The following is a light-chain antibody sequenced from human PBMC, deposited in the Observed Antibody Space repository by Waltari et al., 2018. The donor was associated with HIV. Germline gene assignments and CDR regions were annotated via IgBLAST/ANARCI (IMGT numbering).Light chain of an antibody. CDR2: DND. Sequence: QSMLTQPPSVSAAPGQKVTISCFGTGSNLPNNYVSWYQHLPGAAPKLVIYDNDNRPSGIPDRFSGSKSGASATLVITGLQTGDEGDYYCGTWDSSLNAGVFGGGTKLTVL. V-gene: IGLV1-51*01. CDR3: GTWDSSLNAGV. J-gene: IGLJ3*02. CDR1: GSNLPNNY.